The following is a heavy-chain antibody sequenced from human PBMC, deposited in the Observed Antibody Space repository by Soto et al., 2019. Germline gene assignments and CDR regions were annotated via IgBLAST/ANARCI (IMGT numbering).Heavy chain of an antibody. CDR1: GFTFSSCA. V-gene: IGHV3-30-3*01. Sequence: ESGGGVVQPGRSLRLSCAASGFTFSSCAMHWVRQAPGKGLEWVAVISYDGSNKYYADSVKGRFTVSRDNSKNTLYLQVHSLRAEDTAVYYCARDKRDLRFLEWSYYFDYWGQGTLVTVSS. D-gene: IGHD3-3*01. CDR2: ISYDGSNK. CDR3: ARDKRDLRFLEWSYYFDY. J-gene: IGHJ4*02.